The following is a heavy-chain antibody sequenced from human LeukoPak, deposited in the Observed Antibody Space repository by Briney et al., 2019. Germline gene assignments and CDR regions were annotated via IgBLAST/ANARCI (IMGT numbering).Heavy chain of an antibody. J-gene: IGHJ4*02. D-gene: IGHD6-19*01. CDR2: IKQDGSET. CDR1: GFTFSSYA. CDR3: ARQRGSGCLDY. Sequence: GGSLRLSCAASGFTFSSYAMSWVRQAPGKGLECVANIKQDGSETYYVDSVKGRFTISRENAKNSLSLQMNSLRAEDTAVYYCARQRGSGCLDYWGQGTLVTVSS. V-gene: IGHV3-7*01.